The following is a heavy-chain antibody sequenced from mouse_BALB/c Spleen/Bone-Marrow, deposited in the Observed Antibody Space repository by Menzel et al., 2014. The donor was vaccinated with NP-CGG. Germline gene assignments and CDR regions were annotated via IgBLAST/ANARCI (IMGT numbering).Heavy chain of an antibody. D-gene: IGHD2-3*01. CDR2: ISYSGNT. V-gene: IGHV3-8*02. CDR3: ATYDGYCFDY. Sequence: EVKLMDSGPSLVKPSQTLSLTCSVTGDSITSGYWNWIRKFPGNKLEYMGYISYSGNTYYNPSLKSRISITRDTSKNQYYLQLNSVTTEDTATYHCATYDGYCFDYWGQGTTLTVSS. J-gene: IGHJ2*01. CDR1: GDSITSGY.